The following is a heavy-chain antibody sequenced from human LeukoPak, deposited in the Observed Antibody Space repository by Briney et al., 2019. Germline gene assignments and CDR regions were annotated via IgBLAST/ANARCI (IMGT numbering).Heavy chain of an antibody. Sequence: PGETLRLSCPASGFTFSSYAMSWVRQAPGKGLEWVAVISNDGGTIYYAASVKGRFTISRDSSKDTSYLQINSLRAEDTAVYYCAKGRPYSSGPSFIEYWGQGTLVT. J-gene: IGHJ4*02. D-gene: IGHD6-19*01. V-gene: IGHV3-23*01. CDR3: AKGRPYSSGPSFIEY. CDR2: ISNDGGTI. CDR1: GFTFSSYA.